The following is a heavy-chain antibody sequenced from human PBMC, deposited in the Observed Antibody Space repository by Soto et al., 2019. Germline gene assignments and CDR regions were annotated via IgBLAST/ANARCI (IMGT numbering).Heavy chain of an antibody. J-gene: IGHJ4*02. CDR3: ARDSLLISNSGGWY. Sequence: ASVKVSCKTSGYTFTSYYMHWVRQAPGQGLEWMGMINPSGGSTSYAQKFHGRVTMTRDTSTRTAYMELSSLTSEDTAVYYCARDSLLISNSGGWYWGQGTLVTVS. D-gene: IGHD6-19*01. CDR1: GYTFTSYY. V-gene: IGHV1-46*01. CDR2: INPSGGST.